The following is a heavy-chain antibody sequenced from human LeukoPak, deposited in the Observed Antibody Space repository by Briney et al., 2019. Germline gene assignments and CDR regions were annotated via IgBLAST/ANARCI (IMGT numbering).Heavy chain of an antibody. CDR3: ARGTTFSGYLDY. Sequence: PGGSLRLSCAASGFTSSSYAMHWVRQAPGKGLEWVAVISYDGSNKYYADSVKGRFTISRDNSKNTLYLQMNSLRAEDTAVYYCARGTTFSGYLDYWGQGTLVTVSS. CDR1: GFTSSSYA. D-gene: IGHD3-22*01. V-gene: IGHV3-30-3*01. CDR2: ISYDGSNK. J-gene: IGHJ4*02.